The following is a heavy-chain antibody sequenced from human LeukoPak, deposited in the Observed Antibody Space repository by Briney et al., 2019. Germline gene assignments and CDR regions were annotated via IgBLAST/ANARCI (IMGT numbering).Heavy chain of an antibody. CDR2: IIPIFGTA. V-gene: IGHV1-69*13. D-gene: IGHD5-18*01. Sequence: SVKVSCKASGGTFSSYAISWVRQAPGQGLEWMGGIIPIFGTANYAQMFQGRVTITADESTSTAYMELSSLRSEDTAVYYCATVDTAMVPFYYWGQGTLVTVSS. CDR3: ATVDTAMVPFYY. CDR1: GGTFSSYA. J-gene: IGHJ4*02.